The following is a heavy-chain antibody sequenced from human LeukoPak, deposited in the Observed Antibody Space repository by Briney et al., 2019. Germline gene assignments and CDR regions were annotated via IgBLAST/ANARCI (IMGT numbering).Heavy chain of an antibody. CDR2: ISGGGGTT. Sequence: GGSLRLSCAASGFTFSNYAMSWVRQAPGKGLEWVSAISGGGGTTYYAGSVKGRFTISRDNSKNTLYLQMNGLRAEDTAVYYCAKDYYDSSGYYYVYYFDYWGQGTLVTVSS. V-gene: IGHV3-23*01. CDR1: GFTFSNYA. CDR3: AKDYYDSSGYYYVYYFDY. J-gene: IGHJ4*02. D-gene: IGHD3-22*01.